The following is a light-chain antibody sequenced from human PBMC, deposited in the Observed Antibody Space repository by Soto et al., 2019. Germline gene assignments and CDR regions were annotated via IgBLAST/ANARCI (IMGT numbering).Light chain of an antibody. J-gene: IGKJ2*01. CDR2: GAS. V-gene: IGKV1-39*01. Sequence: DIQMTQSPSSLSASVGDRVTITCRASQGIKKYVNWYQHKTGKAPKLLIYGASSLESGVPSRFSGDGSGTDFTLTISSLQAEDFATYYCHQSYITPDTFGQGTK. CDR1: QGIKKY. CDR3: HQSYITPDT.